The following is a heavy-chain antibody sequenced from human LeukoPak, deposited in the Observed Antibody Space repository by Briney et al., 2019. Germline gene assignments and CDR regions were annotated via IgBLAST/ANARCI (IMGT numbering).Heavy chain of an antibody. CDR2: IYYSVST. J-gene: IGHJ4*02. Sequence: SETLSLTCTVSGGSISSSSYYWGWIRQPPGKGLEWIGSIYYSVSTYYNPSLKSRVTISVDTSKTQFSLKLSSVTAADTAVYYCARSSSSWLYFDYWGQGTLVTVSS. CDR3: ARSSSSWLYFDY. CDR1: GGSISSSSYY. V-gene: IGHV4-39*01. D-gene: IGHD6-13*01.